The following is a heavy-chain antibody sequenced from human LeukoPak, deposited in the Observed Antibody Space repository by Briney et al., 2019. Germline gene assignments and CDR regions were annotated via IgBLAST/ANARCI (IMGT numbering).Heavy chain of an antibody. Sequence: GGSLRLSCAASGFTFSSYSMNWVRQAPGKGLEWVSSISSSSSYIYYADSVKGRFTISRDNAKNSLYLQMNSLRAEDTAVYYCARVGFTMMSNAFDYWGQGTLVTVSS. CDR2: ISSSSSYI. CDR3: ARVGFTMMSNAFDY. CDR1: GFTFSSYS. J-gene: IGHJ4*02. V-gene: IGHV3-21*01. D-gene: IGHD3-22*01.